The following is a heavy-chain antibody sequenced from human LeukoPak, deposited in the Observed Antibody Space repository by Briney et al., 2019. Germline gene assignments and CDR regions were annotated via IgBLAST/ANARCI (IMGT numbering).Heavy chain of an antibody. J-gene: IGHJ4*02. Sequence: GGSLRLSCATSGFTLSSFWMHWVRQSPGKGLVWVSRINSDATNTNYADSVKGRFTISRDNTKNTVYLQMNSLGAEDTAVYYCARGGWGSSVHFDTWGQGALVTVSS. D-gene: IGHD3-10*01. V-gene: IGHV3-74*01. CDR2: INSDATNT. CDR3: ARGGWGSSVHFDT. CDR1: GFTLSSFW.